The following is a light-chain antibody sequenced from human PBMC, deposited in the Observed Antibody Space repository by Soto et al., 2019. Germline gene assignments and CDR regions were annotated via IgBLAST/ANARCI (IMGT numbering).Light chain of an antibody. CDR2: QDS. CDR3: QAWDYSVV. J-gene: IGLJ2*01. V-gene: IGLV3-1*01. CDR1: KLGNKF. Sequence: SYELTQPPSVSVSPGQTASITCSGDKLGNKFTCWYQQKAGQSPTLVIYQDSKRPPGIPDRFSGSSSGNTATLTITGTQAMDEADYYCQAWDYSVVFGVGTKLTVL.